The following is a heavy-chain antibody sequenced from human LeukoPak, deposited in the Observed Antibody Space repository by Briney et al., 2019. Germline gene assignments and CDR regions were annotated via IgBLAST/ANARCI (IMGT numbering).Heavy chain of an antibody. CDR1: GFTFSTYG. V-gene: IGHV3-23*01. CDR3: AKDPRFGSGH. J-gene: IGHJ4*02. CDR2: ISGGGGST. D-gene: IGHD2-15*01. Sequence: PGGSLRLSCAASGFTFSTYGMSWVRQAPGKGLEWVSAISGGGGSTDYADSVKGRFTISRDNSKNTLYLQMNSLRAEDTAVYYCAKDPRFGSGHWGQGTLVTVSS.